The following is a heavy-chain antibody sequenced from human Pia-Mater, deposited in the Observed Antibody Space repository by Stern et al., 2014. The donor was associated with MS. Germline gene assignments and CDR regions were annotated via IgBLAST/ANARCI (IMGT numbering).Heavy chain of an antibody. Sequence: VQLVESGGEVKKPGSSVRVSCKASGGTFNVYAINWLRQAPGQGLEWMGGIIPIFGTANYAQRLQGRVTIIRDEYTRTSSMQLSSLRYDDTAVYYCARDGRHTDNYGLDVWGQGNTVTVSS. CDR1: GGTFNVYA. J-gene: IGHJ6*02. D-gene: IGHD3-9*01. CDR3: ARDGRHTDNYGLDV. CDR2: IIPIFGTA. V-gene: IGHV1-69*01.